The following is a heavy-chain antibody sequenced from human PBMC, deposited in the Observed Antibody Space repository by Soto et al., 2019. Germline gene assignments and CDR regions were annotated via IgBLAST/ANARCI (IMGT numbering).Heavy chain of an antibody. CDR2: INHSGST. CDR1: GGSFSGYY. J-gene: IGHJ4*02. V-gene: IGHV4-34*01. Sequence: QVQLQQWGAGLLKPSETLSLTCAVYGGSFSGYYWSWIRQPPGKGLEWIGEINHSGSTNYNPSLKSRFTISVDTSKNQFSLKLSSVTAADTAVYYCARGIGIAAAGTSYYFDYWGQGTLVTVSS. D-gene: IGHD6-13*01. CDR3: ARGIGIAAAGTSYYFDY.